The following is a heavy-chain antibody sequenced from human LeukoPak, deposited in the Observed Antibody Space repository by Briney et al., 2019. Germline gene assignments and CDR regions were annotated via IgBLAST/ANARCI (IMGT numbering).Heavy chain of an antibody. CDR1: GYTFTGYY. CDR3: ATARDRNSVYSSLDY. Sequence: APVKVSCKASGYTFTGYYMHWVRQAPGQGLEWMGWTNPNSGGTNYAQKFQGRVTMTRDTSISTAYMELSSLRSDDTAVYYCATARDRNSVYSSLDYWGQGTLVTVSS. CDR2: TNPNSGGT. J-gene: IGHJ4*02. D-gene: IGHD5/OR15-5a*01. V-gene: IGHV1-2*02.